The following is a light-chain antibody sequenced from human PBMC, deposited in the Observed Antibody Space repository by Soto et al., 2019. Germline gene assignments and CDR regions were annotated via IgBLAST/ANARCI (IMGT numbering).Light chain of an antibody. V-gene: IGLV1-44*01. CDR1: SSNIGTNA. CDR3: AAWDDSLNGYV. J-gene: IGLJ1*01. Sequence: QSVLTQPPSASGTPGQRVTISCSGGSSNIGTNAVNWYQQLPGTAPKLLIYNNNQRPSGVPDRFSGSKSGTSASLAISGLQSEDDADYYCAAWDDSLNGYVFGTGT. CDR2: NNN.